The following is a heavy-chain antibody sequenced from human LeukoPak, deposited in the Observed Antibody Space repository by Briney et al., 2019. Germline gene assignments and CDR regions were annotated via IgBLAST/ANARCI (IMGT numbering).Heavy chain of an antibody. CDR2: ISGSSDYI. CDR1: GFTFSTYW. J-gene: IGHJ4*02. V-gene: IGHV3-21*04. CDR3: ARGYYPPEY. Sequence: GGSLRLSCAASGFTFSTYWMSWVRQAPGKGLEWVSSISGSSDYIYYAASVKGRFTTSRDNAKNSLYLQMNSLRAEDTAVYYCARGYYPPEYWGPGTLVTVSS. D-gene: IGHD1-26*01.